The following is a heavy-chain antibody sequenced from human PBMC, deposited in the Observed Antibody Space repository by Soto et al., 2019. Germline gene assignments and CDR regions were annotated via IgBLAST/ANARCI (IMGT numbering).Heavy chain of an antibody. CDR3: AKGLQDSGITIFGVPYIRVPLGV. V-gene: IGHV3-30*18. CDR2: IPDDGINK. J-gene: IGHJ6*02. CDR1: GFTFSNHG. Sequence: QVQLVESGGGVVQPGRSLRLSCAASGFTFSNHGMHWVRQAPGKGLEWVAVIPDDGINKYYADSVKGRFTISRDNSKNTLYLQMNSLRAEDTAVYCAKGLQDSGITIFGVPYIRVPLGVWGQGTPVTVSS. D-gene: IGHD3-3*01.